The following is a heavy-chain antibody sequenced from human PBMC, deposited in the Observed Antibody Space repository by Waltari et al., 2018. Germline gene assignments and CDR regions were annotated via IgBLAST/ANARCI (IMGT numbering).Heavy chain of an antibody. Sequence: QVQLVESGGGVVQPGRSLRLSCAASGFTFSSYGMHWVRQAPGKGCGWGGVIWYEGSNKYYADSVKGRFTISRDNSKNTLYLQMNSLRAEDTAVYYCARSYYYDSSGYDYWGQGTLVTVSS. D-gene: IGHD3-22*01. V-gene: IGHV3-33*01. J-gene: IGHJ4*02. CDR1: GFTFSSYG. CDR3: ARSYYYDSSGYDY. CDR2: IWYEGSNK.